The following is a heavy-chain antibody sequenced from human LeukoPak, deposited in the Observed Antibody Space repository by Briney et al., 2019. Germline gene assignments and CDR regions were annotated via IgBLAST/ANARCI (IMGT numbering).Heavy chain of an antibody. CDR3: ARRLY. CDR1: GXXFSXYE. D-gene: IGHD5-12*01. CDR2: ISSSGRTI. Sequence: PGGSLRLSCAASGXXFSXYEMXWVXQXPXKGLEWVSYISSSGRTIYYADSVKGRFTISRDDAKNSLFLQMNSLRADDTDVYYCARRLYWGQGTLVTVSS. J-gene: IGHJ4*02. V-gene: IGHV3-48*03.